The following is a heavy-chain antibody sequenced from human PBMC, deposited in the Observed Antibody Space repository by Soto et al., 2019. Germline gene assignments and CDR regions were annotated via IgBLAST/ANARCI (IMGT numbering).Heavy chain of an antibody. D-gene: IGHD6-13*01. V-gene: IGHV3-30-3*01. CDR2: ISYDGSNK. CDR1: GFTFSSYA. CDR3: ARDRIYSSSCYDY. Sequence: QVQLVESGGGVVQPGRSLRLSCAASGFTFSSYAMHWVRQAPGKGLEWVAVISYDGSNKYYADSVKGRFTISRDNSKNTLYLQMNSLRAEDTAVYYCARDRIYSSSCYDYWGQVTLVTVSS. J-gene: IGHJ4*02.